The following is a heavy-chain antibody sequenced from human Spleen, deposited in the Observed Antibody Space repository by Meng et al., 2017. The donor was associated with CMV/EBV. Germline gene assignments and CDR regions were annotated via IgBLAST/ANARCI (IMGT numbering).Heavy chain of an antibody. J-gene: IGHJ4*02. CDR3: AQDY. CDR2: ISSSGSYI. CDR1: GFTFSGYS. Sequence: GESLKISCVASGFTFSGYSMNWVRQAPGKGLEWVSSISSSGSYIYYADSVKGRFTISRDNSKNTLYLQMNRLRAEDTAVYYCAQDYWGQGTLVTVSS. V-gene: IGHV3-21*04.